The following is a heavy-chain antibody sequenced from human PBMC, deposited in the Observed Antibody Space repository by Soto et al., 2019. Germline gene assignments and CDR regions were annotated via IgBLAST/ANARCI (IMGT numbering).Heavy chain of an antibody. J-gene: IGHJ6*02. CDR3: ASSNTAMVNYYYYGMDV. V-gene: IGHV5-10-1*01. CDR1: GYSFTSYW. CDR2: IDPSDSYT. D-gene: IGHD5-18*01. Sequence: GESLKISCKGSGYSFTSYWISWVRQMPGKGLEWMGRIDPSDSYTNYSPSFQGHVTISADKSISTAYLQWSSLKASDTAMYYCASSNTAMVNYYYYGMDVWGQGTTVTVSS.